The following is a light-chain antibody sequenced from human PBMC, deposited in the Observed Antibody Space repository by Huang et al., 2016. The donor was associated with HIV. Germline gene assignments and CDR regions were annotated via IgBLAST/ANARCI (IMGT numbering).Light chain of an antibody. CDR3: QQYYSYRT. V-gene: IGKV1-8*01. CDR1: QEINNF. J-gene: IGKJ1*01. Sequence: AIRMTQSPSSLSASTGDRFNITCRASQEINNFLAWYQQKPGKAPNLLIYADSILETGVPSRFSGSGSGTEFNLSISCLQSEDCATYYCQQYYSYRTFGQGTQVEIK. CDR2: ADS.